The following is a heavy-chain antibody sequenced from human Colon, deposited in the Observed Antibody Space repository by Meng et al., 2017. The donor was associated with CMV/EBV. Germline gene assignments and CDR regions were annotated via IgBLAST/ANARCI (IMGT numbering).Heavy chain of an antibody. Sequence: ASVKVSCKASGYPFINNNFNWVRQATGQGLEWMGWMNPNSGETGFAQKFQGRITMTRDTSISTAYLELSTLKSEDTALYFCAVIVPATDYSYGTDVWGQGTTVTVSS. V-gene: IGHV1-8*01. CDR1: GYPFINNN. D-gene: IGHD3-16*02. CDR3: AVIVPATDYSYGTDV. CDR2: MNPNSGET. J-gene: IGHJ6*02.